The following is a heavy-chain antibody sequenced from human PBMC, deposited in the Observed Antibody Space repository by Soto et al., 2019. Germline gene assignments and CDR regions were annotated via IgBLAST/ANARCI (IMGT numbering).Heavy chain of an antibody. J-gene: IGHJ4*02. V-gene: IGHV4-59*01. CDR1: GGSISSYY. CDR3: ARGGGVAAAGTEFDY. CDR2: IYYSGSA. D-gene: IGHD6-13*01. Sequence: SETLSLTCTVSGGSISSYYWSWIRQPPGKGLEWIGYIYYSGSANYNPSLKSRVTISVDTSKNQFSLKLSSVTAADTAVYYCARGGGVAAAGTEFDYWGQGTLVTV.